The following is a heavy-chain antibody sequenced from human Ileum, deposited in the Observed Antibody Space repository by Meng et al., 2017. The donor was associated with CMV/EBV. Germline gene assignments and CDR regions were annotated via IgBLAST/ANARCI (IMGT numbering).Heavy chain of an antibody. D-gene: IGHD3-22*01. V-gene: IGHV1-2*02. CDR2: INPNSGAT. J-gene: IGHJ5*02. CDR1: GYPFTVYF. Sequence: ASVKVSCKASGYPFTVYFVEWLRQAPGQRLEWMGYINPNSGATLYAQKFQGRVTMTRDTSATTAYMELSSLTSDDTAEYYCARGSGCRAVDAWGQGTSVTVSS. CDR3: ARGSGCRAVDA.